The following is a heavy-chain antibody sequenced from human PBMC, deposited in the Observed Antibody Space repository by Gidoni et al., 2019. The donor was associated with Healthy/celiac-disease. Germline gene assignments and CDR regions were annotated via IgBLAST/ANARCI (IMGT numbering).Heavy chain of an antibody. CDR1: GGSISSSSYY. CDR2: IYYSGST. V-gene: IGHV4-39*01. Sequence: QLQLQESGPGLVKPSETLSLTCTVSGGSISSSSYYWGWIRQPPGKGLEWIGSIYYSGSTYYNPSLKSRVTISVDTSKNQFSLKLSSVTAADTAVYYCARHLGQWNHHPFDYWGQGTLVTVSS. J-gene: IGHJ4*02. CDR3: ARHLGQWNHHPFDY. D-gene: IGHD6-19*01.